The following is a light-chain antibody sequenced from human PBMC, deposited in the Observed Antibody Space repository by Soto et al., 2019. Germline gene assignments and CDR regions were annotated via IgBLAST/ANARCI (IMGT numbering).Light chain of an antibody. CDR3: QQYGNSQDYT. J-gene: IGKJ2*01. Sequence: EIVLTQSPGTLSLSPGERATLSCRASQSVTSGYLAWYQQKPGQAPRLLIFGASSRAPGIPDRFIGSGSGTDFTLTISRLGPEDFAVYYCQQYGNSQDYTFGQGTKLEIK. CDR2: GAS. CDR1: QSVTSGY. V-gene: IGKV3-20*01.